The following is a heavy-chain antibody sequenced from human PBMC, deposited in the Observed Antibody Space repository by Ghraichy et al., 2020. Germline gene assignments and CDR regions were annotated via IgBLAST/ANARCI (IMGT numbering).Heavy chain of an antibody. CDR2: IYYSGST. Sequence: SETLSLTCTVSGGSISSGDYYWSWIRQPPGKGLEWIGYIYYSGSTYYNPSLKSRVTISVDTSKNQFSLKLSSVTAADTAVYYCARERTTSEGYCSSTSCYARKYYFDYWGQGTLVTVSS. CDR3: ARERTTSEGYCSSTSCYARKYYFDY. J-gene: IGHJ4*02. CDR1: GGSISSGDYY. V-gene: IGHV4-30-4*01. D-gene: IGHD2-2*01.